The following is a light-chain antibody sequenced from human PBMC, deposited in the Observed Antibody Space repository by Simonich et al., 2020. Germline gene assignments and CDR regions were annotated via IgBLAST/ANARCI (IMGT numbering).Light chain of an antibody. CDR1: SSDVGSYNR. CDR2: EVS. V-gene: IGLV2-18*02. J-gene: IGLJ3*02. Sequence: QSALTQPPSVSGSPGQSVTISCTGTSSDVGSYNRVSWYQQPPGTAPKLMIYEVSNRTSGVPDRFSGSKSGNTASLTISGLQAEDEADYYCSSYTSSSTWVFGGGTKLTVL. CDR3: SSYTSSSTWV.